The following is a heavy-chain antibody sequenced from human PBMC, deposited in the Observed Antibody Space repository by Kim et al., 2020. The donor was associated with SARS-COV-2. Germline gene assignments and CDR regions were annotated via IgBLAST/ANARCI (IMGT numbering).Heavy chain of an antibody. Sequence: YYADSVKGRFTISRDNAKNSLYLQMNSLRAEDTAVYYCARSFYYYYGMDVWGQGTTVTVSS. J-gene: IGHJ6*02. CDR3: ARSFYYYYGMDV. V-gene: IGHV3-48*03.